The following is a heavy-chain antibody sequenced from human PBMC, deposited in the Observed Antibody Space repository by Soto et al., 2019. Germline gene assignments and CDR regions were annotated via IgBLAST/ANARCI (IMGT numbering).Heavy chain of an antibody. Sequence: EVQLLESGGGLVQRGGSLRLSCGASGFRFRMYGMSWVRQAPGKGLEWISGISGDGGVADYADSVKGRFTISRDSSNNMLYLQMNSLRAEDTAVYYCVRDRGDRGYGDLGFAYWGQGTLVTVSS. CDR1: GFRFRMYG. D-gene: IGHD4-17*01. J-gene: IGHJ4*02. CDR3: VRDRGDRGYGDLGFAY. V-gene: IGHV3-23*01. CDR2: ISGDGGVA.